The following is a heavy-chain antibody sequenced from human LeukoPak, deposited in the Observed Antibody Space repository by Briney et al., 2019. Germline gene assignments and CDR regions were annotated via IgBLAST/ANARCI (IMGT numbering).Heavy chain of an antibody. Sequence: GASVKVSCKAFGYTFTSYFMHWVRQAPGQGLEWMGIISPISGSTTYAQKSQGRVTVTRDTSTNTVYMELSSLRSEDTALYYCARAYSNTDGFDVWGQGTMVTVSS. CDR2: ISPISGST. J-gene: IGHJ3*01. V-gene: IGHV1-46*01. CDR3: ARAYSNTDGFDV. D-gene: IGHD4-11*01. CDR1: GYTFTSYF.